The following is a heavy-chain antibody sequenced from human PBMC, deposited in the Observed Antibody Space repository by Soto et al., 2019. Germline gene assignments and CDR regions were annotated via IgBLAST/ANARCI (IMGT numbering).Heavy chain of an antibody. J-gene: IGHJ4*02. CDR3: AKDLRVPAAPCYFDY. D-gene: IGHD2-2*01. CDR1: GFTFSSYA. CDR2: ISGSGGST. V-gene: IGHV3-23*01. Sequence: PGGSLRLSCAASGFTFSSYAMSRVRQAPGKGLEWVSAISGSGGSTYYADSVKGRFTISRDNSKNTLYLQMNSLRAEDTAVYYCAKDLRVPAAPCYFDYWGQGTLVTVSS.